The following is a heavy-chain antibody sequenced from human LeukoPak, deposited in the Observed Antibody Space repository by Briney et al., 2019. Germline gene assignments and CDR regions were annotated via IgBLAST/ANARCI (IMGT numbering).Heavy chain of an antibody. J-gene: IGHJ6*03. D-gene: IGHD6-6*01. CDR3: TSPSIAAPYYYYYYYMDV. V-gene: IGHV3-73*01. CDR1: GFTFSGSA. Sequence: GGSLKLSCAASGFTFSGSAMHWVRQASGKGLEWVGRIRSKANSYATAYAASVKGRFTISRDDSKNTAYLQMNSLKTEDTAVYYCTSPSIAAPYYYYYYYMDVWGKGTTVTVSS. CDR2: IRSKANSYAT.